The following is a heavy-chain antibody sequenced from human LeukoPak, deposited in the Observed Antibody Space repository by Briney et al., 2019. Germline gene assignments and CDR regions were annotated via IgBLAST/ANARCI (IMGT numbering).Heavy chain of an antibody. D-gene: IGHD3-10*01. J-gene: IGHJ4*02. V-gene: IGHV3-7*01. CDR3: VRDGTYYYYSGSYLNNL. CDR2: IKGDGSED. CDR1: GFTFSTYW. Sequence: GGSLRLSCAASGFTFSTYWSSWVRQAPGRGLEWVANIKGDGSEDYYMGSMKGRFTISRDNAKNSLYLQMKSLGVEDTAVYYCVRDGTYYYYSGSYLNNLWGQGTLVIVSS.